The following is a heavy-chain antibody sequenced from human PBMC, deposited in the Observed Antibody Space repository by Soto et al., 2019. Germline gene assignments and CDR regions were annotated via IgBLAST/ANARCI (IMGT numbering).Heavy chain of an antibody. D-gene: IGHD3-16*01. CDR2: ISATGGGT. J-gene: IGHJ4*02. CDR1: GFKFSNYA. V-gene: IGHV3-23*01. CDR3: AKDRRAGGNSAFYFDF. Sequence: LRLSCAASGFKFSNYAMSWVRQAPGKGLEWVSLISATGGGTYYADSVKGRFTISGDNSHNTLYLQVHSLTAEDTAVYYCAKDRRAGGNSAFYFDFWGQGAQVTVSS.